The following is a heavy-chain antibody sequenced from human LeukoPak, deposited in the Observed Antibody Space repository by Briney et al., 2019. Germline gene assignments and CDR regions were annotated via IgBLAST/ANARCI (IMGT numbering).Heavy chain of an antibody. D-gene: IGHD3-22*01. CDR1: GLTFSSYI. CDR3: VKAIFFGSGSYYGY. CDR2: ISTDGGST. J-gene: IGHJ4*02. Sequence: PGGSLRLSCSASGLTFSSYIMHWVRQAPGKGLEYVSAISTDGGSTYYPDSVKGRFTISRDNSKNTLYLQMSSLRAEDTAIYYCVKAIFFGSGSYYGYWGQGTLVTVSS. V-gene: IGHV3-64D*09.